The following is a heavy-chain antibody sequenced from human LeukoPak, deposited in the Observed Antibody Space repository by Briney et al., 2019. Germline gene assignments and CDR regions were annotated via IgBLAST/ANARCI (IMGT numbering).Heavy chain of an antibody. CDR2: ISSSSSTI. J-gene: IGHJ4*02. D-gene: IGHD6-13*01. V-gene: IGHV3-48*02. CDR3: ARGYSSLPPEFDY. CDR1: GFTFRIYS. Sequence: GGSLRLSCAASGFTFRIYSMNGVPHAPGEGVGWVSYISSSSSTIYYADSVKSRFTISRDNAKNSLYLQMNTLRDEDTAVYYCARGYSSLPPEFDYWGQGTLVTVSS.